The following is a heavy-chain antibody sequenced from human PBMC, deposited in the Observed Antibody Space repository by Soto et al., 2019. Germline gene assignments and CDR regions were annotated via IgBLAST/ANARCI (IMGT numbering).Heavy chain of an antibody. CDR2: IYYSGST. CDR3: ARHNYGSGSTYFDY. V-gene: IGHV4-59*08. CDR1: GGSISSSY. D-gene: IGHD3-10*01. J-gene: IGHJ4*02. Sequence: SETLSLTCTVSGGSISSSYWSWIRQPPGKGLEWIGYIYYSGSTNYNPSHKSRVTISVDTSKNQFSLKLNSMTAADTAVYYCARHNYGSGSTYFDYWGQGTLVTVSS.